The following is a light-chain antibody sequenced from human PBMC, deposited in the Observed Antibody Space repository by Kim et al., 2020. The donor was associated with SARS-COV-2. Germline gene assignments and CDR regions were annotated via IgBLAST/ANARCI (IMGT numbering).Light chain of an antibody. J-gene: IGKJ4*01. CDR1: QSVARDY. CDR2: GAS. V-gene: IGKV3-20*01. CDR3: QQYGSSPLT. Sequence: GERATPRCRASQSVARDYLDWYQQKPGQAPRLLSYGASSRATRIPDRFSGYGSVTDFTLTISRLGPEDFAVYYCQQYGSSPLTFGGGTKVDIK.